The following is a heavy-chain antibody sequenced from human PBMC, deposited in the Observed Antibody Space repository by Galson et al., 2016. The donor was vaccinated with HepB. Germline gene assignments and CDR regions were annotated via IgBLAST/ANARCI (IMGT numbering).Heavy chain of an antibody. Sequence: SLRLSCAASGFTISTYWMSWVRQAPGKGLEWVATIKPDGSEKYYVDSVKGRFTISFDNAKSSLYLQMNSLRAEDTALYYCARASGSRWFDPWGQGTLVTVSS. CDR3: ARASGSRWFDP. CDR1: GFTISTYW. CDR2: IKPDGSEK. J-gene: IGHJ5*02. V-gene: IGHV3-7*04. D-gene: IGHD3-10*01.